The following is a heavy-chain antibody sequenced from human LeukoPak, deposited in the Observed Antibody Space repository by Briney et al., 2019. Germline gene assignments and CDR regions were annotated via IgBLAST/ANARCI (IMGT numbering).Heavy chain of an antibody. CDR1: GYTFTSYY. D-gene: IGHD3-10*01. CDR3: ARRRFAAAPYDY. V-gene: IGHV1-46*03. Sequence: ASVKVSCKASGYTFTSYYMHWVRQAPGQGLEWMGIINPSGGSTSYAQKFQGRVTMTRDTSTSTVYMELSSLRSEDTAMYYCARRRFAAAPYDYWGQGTLVTVSS. J-gene: IGHJ4*02. CDR2: INPSGGST.